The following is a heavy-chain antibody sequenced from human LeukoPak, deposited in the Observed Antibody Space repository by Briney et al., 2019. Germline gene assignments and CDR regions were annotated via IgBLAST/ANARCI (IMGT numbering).Heavy chain of an antibody. J-gene: IGHJ4*02. CDR1: GASISSDLYY. CDR2: VHTSGYT. D-gene: IGHD5-18*01. CDR3: ARDPAKSGYSLLDD. Sequence: TPSQTLSLTCTVSGASISSDLYYWVWIRQPAGKELEWIGRVHTSGYTNYRPSLKSRVTISLDTSKNQFSLKLSSVTAADTAVYYCARDPAKSGYSLLDDWGQGTLVTVSS. V-gene: IGHV4-61*02.